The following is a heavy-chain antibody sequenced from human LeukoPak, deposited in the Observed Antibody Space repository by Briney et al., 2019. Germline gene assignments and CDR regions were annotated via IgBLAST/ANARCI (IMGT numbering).Heavy chain of an antibody. CDR2: INPDSGNT. J-gene: IGHJ3*02. CDR3: AADQEWELLVRAFDI. Sequence: GASVKVSCKASGYTFTGYYMHWVRQAPGQGLEWMGWINPDSGNTNYAQKFQERVTITRDMSTSTAYMELSSLRSEDTAVYYCAADQEWELLVRAFDIWGQGTMVTVSS. D-gene: IGHD1-26*01. CDR1: GYTFTGYY. V-gene: IGHV1-2*02.